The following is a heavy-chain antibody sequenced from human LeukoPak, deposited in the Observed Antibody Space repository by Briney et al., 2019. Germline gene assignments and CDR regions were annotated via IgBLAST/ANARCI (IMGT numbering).Heavy chain of an antibody. CDR2: ISASGHYI. J-gene: IGHJ6*03. V-gene: IGHV3-23*01. D-gene: IGHD2-2*01. Sequence: GVSLRLSCEASGFTFRTFAMSWVRQAPGKGLEWLSGISASGHYIYQADSVKGRFTISRDNSKNTLYIEINSLRVEDTAVYYCARDGSWGDYQFYFYMDVWGKGTTVTVSS. CDR3: ARDGSWGDYQFYFYMDV. CDR1: GFTFRTFA.